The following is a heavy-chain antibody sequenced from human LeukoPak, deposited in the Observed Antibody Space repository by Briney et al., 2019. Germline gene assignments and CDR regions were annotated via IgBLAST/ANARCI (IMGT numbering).Heavy chain of an antibody. Sequence: ASVKVSCKASGYTFTGYYMHWLRQAPGQGLEWMGWINPNSGGTNYAQKFHGRVTMTRDTSISTAYMELSRLRSDDTAVYFCARGLPLGYCTYGVCYPPKHFDFWGQGTLVTVSS. CDR2: INPNSGGT. CDR3: ARGLPLGYCTYGVCYPPKHFDF. V-gene: IGHV1-2*02. CDR1: GYTFTGYY. D-gene: IGHD2-8*01. J-gene: IGHJ4*02.